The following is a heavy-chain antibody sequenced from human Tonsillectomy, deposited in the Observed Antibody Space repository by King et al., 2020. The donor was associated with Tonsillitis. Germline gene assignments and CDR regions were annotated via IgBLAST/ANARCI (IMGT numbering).Heavy chain of an antibody. J-gene: IGHJ4*02. CDR2: ISYSGST. D-gene: IGHD3/OR15-3a*01. CDR1: GASISNGDYY. Sequence: VQLQESGPGLVKPSQTLSLTCTVSGASISNGDYYWSWIRQHPGKGLEWIGYISYSGSTYYDPSLQSRVTMSVETSKNQFSLKLSSVAAADSAVYYCASYAYTFWTSIGWGQGTLVTVSS. CDR3: ASYAYTFWTSIG. V-gene: IGHV4-31*03.